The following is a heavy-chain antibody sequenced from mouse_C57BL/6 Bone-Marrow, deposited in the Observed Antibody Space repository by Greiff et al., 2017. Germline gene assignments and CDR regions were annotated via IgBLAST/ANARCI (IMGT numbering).Heavy chain of an antibody. Sequence: EVKLVESGGGLVQPGGSLKLSCAASGFTFSDYYMYWVRQTPEKRLEWVAYISNGGGSTYYPDTVKGRFTISRDNAKNTLYLQMSRLKSEDTAMYYCARSPGWLLPHWYFDVWGTGTTVTVSS. CDR3: ARSPGWLLPHWYFDV. D-gene: IGHD2-3*01. V-gene: IGHV5-12*01. CDR2: ISNGGGST. CDR1: GFTFSDYY. J-gene: IGHJ1*03.